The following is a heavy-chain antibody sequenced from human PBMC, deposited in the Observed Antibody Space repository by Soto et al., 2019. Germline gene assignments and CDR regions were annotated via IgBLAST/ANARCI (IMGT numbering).Heavy chain of an antibody. CDR3: ARGLTTLYYFDS. Sequence: KPSETLSLTCIVSGGSISSSSYYWGWIRQPPGKGLEWIGHIYYAGSTYYNPSLKSRVTISLDTSKNQFSLTVSSVTAADTAVYYCARGLTTLYYFDSWGQGALVTVSS. D-gene: IGHD1-1*01. CDR1: GGSISSSSYY. J-gene: IGHJ4*02. V-gene: IGHV4-39*07. CDR2: IYYAGST.